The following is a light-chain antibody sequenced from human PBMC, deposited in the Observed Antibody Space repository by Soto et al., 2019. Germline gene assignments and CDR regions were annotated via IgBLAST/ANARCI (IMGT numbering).Light chain of an antibody. CDR3: AAWDDSLNGYYV. Sequence: SVLTQPPSASWTPGQRVTISCSGSSSNIGSNTVNWYQQLPGTAPKLLIYSNNQRPSGVPDRFSGAKSGTSVSLAISGLQSEDEADYYCAAWDDSLNGYYVFGTGTKVTVL. CDR1: SSNIGSNT. V-gene: IGLV1-44*01. CDR2: SNN. J-gene: IGLJ1*01.